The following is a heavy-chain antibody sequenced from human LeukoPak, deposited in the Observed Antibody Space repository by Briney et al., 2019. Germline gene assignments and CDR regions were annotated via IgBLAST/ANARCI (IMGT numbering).Heavy chain of an antibody. J-gene: IGHJ4*02. D-gene: IGHD3-22*01. V-gene: IGHV3-30-3*01. CDR2: ISNDGSNN. Sequence: GGSLRLSCAASGFTFSTYPIHWVRQAPGKGLEWVAVISNDGSNNYNADSVKGRFTISRDNSKNTLYLQMNSLRGEDTAVYYCARDPDSSGCHDYWGQGTLVTVSS. CDR1: GFTFSTYP. CDR3: ARDPDSSGCHDY.